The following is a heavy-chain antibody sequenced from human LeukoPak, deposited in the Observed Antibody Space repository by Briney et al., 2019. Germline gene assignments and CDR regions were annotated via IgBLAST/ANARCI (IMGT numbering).Heavy chain of an antibody. Sequence: SETLSLTCTVSGGSISSSSYYWGWIRQPPGKGLEWIGSIYYSGSTYYNPSLKSRVTISVDTSKSQFSLKLSSVTAADTAVYYCAREGHGHFEEVAAFDIWGQGTMVTVSS. CDR2: IYYSGST. J-gene: IGHJ3*02. D-gene: IGHD2-15*01. CDR1: GGSISSSSYY. V-gene: IGHV4-39*07. CDR3: AREGHGHFEEVAAFDI.